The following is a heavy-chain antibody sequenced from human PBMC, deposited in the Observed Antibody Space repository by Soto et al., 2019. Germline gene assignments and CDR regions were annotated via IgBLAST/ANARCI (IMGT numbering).Heavy chain of an antibody. J-gene: IGHJ3*02. CDR3: ARDMQKTVLGHDAFDM. CDR1: GYTFSDYD. D-gene: IGHD2-8*02. Sequence: GASVKVSCKASGYTFSDYDINWVRQATGQGLEWLGWMNPNSGNTGYVEKFQGRVTMTRNTSASTAYMELSSLRSEDTAVYYCARDMQKTVLGHDAFDMWGQGTMVTVS. V-gene: IGHV1-8*01. CDR2: MNPNSGNT.